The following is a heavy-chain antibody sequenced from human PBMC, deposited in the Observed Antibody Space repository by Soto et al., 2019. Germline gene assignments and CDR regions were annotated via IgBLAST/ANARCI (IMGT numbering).Heavy chain of an antibody. CDR1: GFTFSSYG. CDR2: IWDDGSNK. J-gene: IGHJ3*02. CDR3: AREAPELLWFGKDPQDAFDI. Sequence: QVQLVESGGGVVQPGRSLRLSCAASGFTFSSYGMHWVRQAPGKGLEWVAVIWDDGSNKYYADSVKGRFTISRDNSKNTRYLQMNSRRAEDTAVYYCAREAPELLWFGKDPQDAFDIWGQGTMVTVSS. V-gene: IGHV3-33*01. D-gene: IGHD3-10*01.